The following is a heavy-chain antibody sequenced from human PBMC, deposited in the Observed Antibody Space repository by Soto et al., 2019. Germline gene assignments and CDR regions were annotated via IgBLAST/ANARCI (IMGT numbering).Heavy chain of an antibody. J-gene: IGHJ6*02. V-gene: IGHV4-34*01. Sequence: SETLSLTCAVYGGSFSGYYWTWIRQPPGKGLEWIGEINHSGTINFNPSLKSRPTISLDTSKKHFSLKLSSVTDADTAAYYCARPSPNLIAAGYYYGMDVWGQGTTVTVSS. CDR1: GGSFSGYY. CDR3: ARPSPNLIAAGYYYGMDV. D-gene: IGHD6-13*01. CDR2: INHSGTI.